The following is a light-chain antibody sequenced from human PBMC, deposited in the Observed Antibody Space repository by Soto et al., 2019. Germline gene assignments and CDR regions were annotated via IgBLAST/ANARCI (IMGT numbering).Light chain of an antibody. Sequence: DIQMTQSPSSLSASVGDRFTITCRASQGISTYLNWYQQKPGKAPKLLIYAASSLQSGVPSRFSGSGSETDFILTISSLQPEDFATYSCQQSYSTTWTFGQGTKVDIK. J-gene: IGKJ1*01. CDR3: QQSYSTTWT. V-gene: IGKV1-39*01. CDR2: AAS. CDR1: QGISTY.